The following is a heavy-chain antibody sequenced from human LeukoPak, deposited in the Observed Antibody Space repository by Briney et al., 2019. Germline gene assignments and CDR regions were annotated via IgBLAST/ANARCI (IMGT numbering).Heavy chain of an antibody. D-gene: IGHD3-9*01. Sequence: ASVKVSCKVSGYTLTELSMHWVRQAPGKGLEWMGGFDPEDGETIYAQKFQGRVTMTEDTSTDTAYMELSSLRSEDTAVYYCATGWRCYDILTGSRDAFDIWGQGTMVTVSS. V-gene: IGHV1-24*01. J-gene: IGHJ3*02. CDR1: GYTLTELS. CDR3: ATGWRCYDILTGSRDAFDI. CDR2: FDPEDGET.